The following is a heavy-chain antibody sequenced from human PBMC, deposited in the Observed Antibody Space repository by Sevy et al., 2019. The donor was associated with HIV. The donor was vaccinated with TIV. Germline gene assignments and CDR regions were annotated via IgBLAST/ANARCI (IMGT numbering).Heavy chain of an antibody. CDR1: GFTFSSYS. V-gene: IGHV3-53*01. D-gene: IGHD3-3*01. CDR2: IYSDGNT. CDR3: ARGLILEWSWYGMDV. J-gene: IGHJ6*02. Sequence: LSLTCAASGFTFSSYSMNWVRQAPGKGLEWVSVIYSDGNTYYADSVKGRFTISRDNSKNTLYLQMNSLRAEDTAVYYCARGLILEWSWYGMDVWGQGTTVTVSS.